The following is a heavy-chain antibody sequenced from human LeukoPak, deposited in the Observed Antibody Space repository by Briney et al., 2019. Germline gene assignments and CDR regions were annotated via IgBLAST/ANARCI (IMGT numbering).Heavy chain of an antibody. CDR1: GVIFTDYF. Sequence: GGSVKVSCKASGVIFTDYFIHGVRQAPGQGLEWMGWINPNGGGTNLAQKFQGWVTLTRDTSIRTAYMDLSSLRSDATAVYYCARGPAALDWYFDLWGRGTLVSVSA. V-gene: IGHV1-2*04. CDR2: INPNGGGT. J-gene: IGHJ2*01. CDR3: ARGPAALDWYFDL.